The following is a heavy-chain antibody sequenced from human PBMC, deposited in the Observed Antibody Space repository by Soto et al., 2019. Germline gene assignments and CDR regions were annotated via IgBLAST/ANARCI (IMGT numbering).Heavy chain of an antibody. V-gene: IGHV3-23*01. CDR3: AKYSGSYPVYNGLSL. CDR1: GFPFSTSA. D-gene: IGHD1-26*01. CDR2: ISASSDAA. J-gene: IGHJ6*02. Sequence: EVQLLESGGGLVQPGGSLRLSCAASGFPFSTSAMNWVRQAPGKGLEWVSIISASSDAAYYAESVKGRFASSRDNSNNTLDLKMNSLSAEDTAVYYCAKYSGSYPVYNGLSLWGQGTTVTVS.